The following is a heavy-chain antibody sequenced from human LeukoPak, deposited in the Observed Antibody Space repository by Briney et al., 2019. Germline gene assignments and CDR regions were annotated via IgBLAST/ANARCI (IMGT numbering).Heavy chain of an antibody. CDR1: GYTLTELS. Sequence: ASVKVSCKVSGYTLTELSMHWVRQAPGKGLEWMGGFDPEDGETIYAQKFQGRVTMTEDTSTDTAYMELSSLRSEDTAVYYCATDTSADYAVAAFDIWGQGTMVTVSS. D-gene: IGHD4-17*01. CDR2: FDPEDGET. J-gene: IGHJ3*02. CDR3: ATDTSADYAVAAFDI. V-gene: IGHV1-24*01.